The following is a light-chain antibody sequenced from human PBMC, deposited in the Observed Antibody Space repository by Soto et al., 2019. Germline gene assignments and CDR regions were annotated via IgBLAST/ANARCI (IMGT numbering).Light chain of an antibody. V-gene: IGLV1-40*01. J-gene: IGLJ2*01. Sequence: QSVLTQPPSVSGAPGQRVTISCTGSSSNIGAGYDVHWYQQLPGTAPKLLIYGNSNRPSGVPDRFSGSKSGTSASLVITGLQAEDEADYYCQSYDSSGVVFGGGTKLTVL. CDR2: GNS. CDR1: SSNIGAGYD. CDR3: QSYDSSGVV.